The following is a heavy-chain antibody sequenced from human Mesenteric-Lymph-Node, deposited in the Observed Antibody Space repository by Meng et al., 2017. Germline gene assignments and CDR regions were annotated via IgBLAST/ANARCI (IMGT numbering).Heavy chain of an antibody. CDR3: AKSSLHAGTLYFDS. CDR2: VNAASGNT. D-gene: IGHD2-21*02. V-gene: IGHV1-3*01. Sequence: QVQLVQSGAEVKNPGASVKASCMTSGYSFTTYGIHWVRQAPGQSLEWMGWVNAASGNTRYSQKFQDRVTINRDTSASSAYMEVSSLRSEDTAVYYCAKSSLHAGTLYFDSWGQGTLVTVSS. CDR1: GYSFTTYG. J-gene: IGHJ4*02.